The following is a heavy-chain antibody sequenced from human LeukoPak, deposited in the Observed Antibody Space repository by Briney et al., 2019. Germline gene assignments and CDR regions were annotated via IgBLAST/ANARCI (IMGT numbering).Heavy chain of an antibody. V-gene: IGHV3-30-3*01. Sequence: GGSLRLSCAASGFTVSTHAMHWVRQAPAKGLEWVALISSGGTNKHYADSVKGRFTISRDISKNTVYLQMNSLRDEDTAVYYCTRDPTTVTTTYFDYWGQGTLVTVSS. D-gene: IGHD4-17*01. J-gene: IGHJ4*02. CDR3: TRDPTTVTTTYFDY. CDR1: GFTVSTHA. CDR2: ISSGGTNK.